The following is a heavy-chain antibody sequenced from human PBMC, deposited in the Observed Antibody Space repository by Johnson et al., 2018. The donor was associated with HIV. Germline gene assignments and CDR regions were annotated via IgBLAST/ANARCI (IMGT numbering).Heavy chain of an antibody. Sequence: VQLVESGGGLVKPGGSLRLSCAASGFTVSSNYMSWVRQAPGKALEWVSVIFSGGSTYYADSVTGRFTLSRVNSQNMVYLQMNSLRAEDTAVYYCAKAELIRFGELNDAFDVWGQGTMVTVSS. CDR3: AKAELIRFGELNDAFDV. CDR1: GFTVSSNY. CDR2: IFSGGST. D-gene: IGHD3-10*01. V-gene: IGHV3-66*01. J-gene: IGHJ3*01.